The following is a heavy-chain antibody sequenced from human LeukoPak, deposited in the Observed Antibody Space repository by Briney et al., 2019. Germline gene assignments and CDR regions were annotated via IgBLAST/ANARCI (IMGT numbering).Heavy chain of an antibody. CDR1: GGTFSSYA. V-gene: IGHV1-69*01. J-gene: IGHJ3*02. CDR3: AREGGLLSQDAFDI. D-gene: IGHD3-10*01. Sequence: ASVKVSCKASGGTFSSYAISWVRQAPGQGLEWMGGTIPIFGTANYAQKFQGRVTITADESTSTAYMELSSLRSEDTAVYYCAREGGLLSQDAFDIWGQGTMVTVSS. CDR2: TIPIFGTA.